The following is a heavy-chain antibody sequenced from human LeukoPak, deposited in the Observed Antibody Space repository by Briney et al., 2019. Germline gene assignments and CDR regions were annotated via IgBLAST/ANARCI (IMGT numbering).Heavy chain of an antibody. J-gene: IGHJ4*02. D-gene: IGHD3-10*01. Sequence: GGSLRLSCAASGFTFSSYAMHWVRQAPGKGLEWVAVISYDGSNKHYADSVKGRFTISRDNSKNTLYLQMNSLRAEDTAIYYCAKRGPIYSASPGNYFDYWGQGTLVTVSS. CDR1: GFTFSSYA. CDR3: AKRGPIYSASPGNYFDY. CDR2: ISYDGSNK. V-gene: IGHV3-30-3*02.